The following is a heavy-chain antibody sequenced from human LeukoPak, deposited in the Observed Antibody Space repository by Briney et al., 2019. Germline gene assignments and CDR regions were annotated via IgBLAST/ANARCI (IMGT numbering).Heavy chain of an antibody. CDR3: AKDYSASYSSSWYYYYMDV. J-gene: IGHJ6*03. V-gene: IGHV3-23*01. Sequence: GGSLRLSCAASGFTFSSYGMHWVRQAPGKGLEWVSAISGSGGSTYYADSVKGRFTISRDNSKNTLYLQMNSLRAEDTAVYYCAKDYSASYSSSWYYYYMDVWGKGTTVTVSS. CDR1: GFTFSSYG. D-gene: IGHD6-13*01. CDR2: ISGSGGST.